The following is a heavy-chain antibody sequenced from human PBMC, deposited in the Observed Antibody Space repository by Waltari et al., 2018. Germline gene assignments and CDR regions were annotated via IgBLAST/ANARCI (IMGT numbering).Heavy chain of an antibody. Sequence: QVQLVQSGAEVKKPGASVKVSCKASGYTFTGYYMHWGRQAPGQGLEWMGWINPNSGGTNDAQKFQGRVTMTRDTSISTAYMELSRLRSDDTAVYYCARGSYHYGGDYWGQGTLVTVSS. D-gene: IGHD1-26*01. J-gene: IGHJ4*02. V-gene: IGHV1-2*02. CDR3: ARGSYHYGGDY. CDR1: GYTFTGYY. CDR2: INPNSGGT.